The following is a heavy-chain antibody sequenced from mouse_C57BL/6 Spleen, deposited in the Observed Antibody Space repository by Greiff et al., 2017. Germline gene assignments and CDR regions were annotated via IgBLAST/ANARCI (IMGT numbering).Heavy chain of an antibody. J-gene: IGHJ2*01. CDR1: GYTFTSYW. CDR2: IHPNSGST. Sequence: QVQLQQPGAELVKPGASVKLSCKASGYTFTSYWMHWVKQRPGQGLEWIGMIHPNSGSTNYNEKFKSKATLTVDKSSITAYMQRSSLTSEDSAVYYCACSTMVTTGYFDYWGQGTTLTVSS. CDR3: ACSTMVTTGYFDY. D-gene: IGHD2-2*01. V-gene: IGHV1-64*01.